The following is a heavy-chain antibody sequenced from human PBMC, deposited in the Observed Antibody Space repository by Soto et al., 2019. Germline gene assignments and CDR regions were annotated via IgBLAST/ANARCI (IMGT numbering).Heavy chain of an antibody. J-gene: IGHJ1*01. Sequence: QVQLVQSGAEVKKPGASVKVSCKASGYIFTAYSMHWVRQAPGQGLEWMGVVNPSGGSTNYAQKLQGTITMTRDTSTSTVYMDLSSLTSEDTAVYYCAREENCSDGICYSEYFQRWGQGTLVTVSS. V-gene: IGHV1-46*01. CDR2: VNPSGGST. CDR3: AREENCSDGICYSEYFQR. CDR1: GYIFTAYS. D-gene: IGHD2-15*01.